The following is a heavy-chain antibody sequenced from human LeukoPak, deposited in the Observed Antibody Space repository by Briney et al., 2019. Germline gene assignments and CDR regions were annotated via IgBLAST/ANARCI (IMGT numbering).Heavy chain of an antibody. CDR2: IDSNGVTT. Sequence: GGSPRLSCEVSGFAFSSYVMSWVRQAPGNGLEWVSAIDSNGVTTNYADSVKGRFTISRDNSKNTLYLQLSSLRVEDTAVYYCAKGDDFLADYRYRFDYWGQGTLVTVSS. CDR1: GFAFSSYV. CDR3: AKGDDFLADYRYRFDY. J-gene: IGHJ4*02. D-gene: IGHD3-9*01. V-gene: IGHV3-23*01.